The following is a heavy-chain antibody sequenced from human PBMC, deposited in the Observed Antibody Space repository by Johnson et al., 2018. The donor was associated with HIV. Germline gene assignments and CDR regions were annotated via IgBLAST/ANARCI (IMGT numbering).Heavy chain of an antibody. V-gene: IGHV3-30*04. CDR3: ARYHYYDSRLNDAFDI. D-gene: IGHD3-22*01. J-gene: IGHJ3*02. CDR2: ISYDGSNK. CDR1: GFTFSSYA. Sequence: QVQLVESGGGVVQPGGSLRLSCAASGFTFSSYAMHWVRQAPGKGLEWVAVISYDGSNKYYADSVKGRFTISRDNAKNSLYLQMNSLRAEDTAVYYCARYHYYDSRLNDAFDIWGQGTMVTVSS.